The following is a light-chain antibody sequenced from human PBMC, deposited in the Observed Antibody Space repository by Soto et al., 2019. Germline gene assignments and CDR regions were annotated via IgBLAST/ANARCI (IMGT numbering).Light chain of an antibody. CDR2: EVS. J-gene: IGLJ3*02. CDR3: NSYTSSGDIVA. Sequence: QSALTQPASVSGSPGQSIAISCTGTSSDVGGYNFVSWYQQHPDKAPKLLIYEVSNRPSGVSNRFSGSKSGNTASLTISGLQAEDEADYYCNSYTSSGDIVAFGGGTKLTVL. V-gene: IGLV2-14*01. CDR1: SSDVGGYNF.